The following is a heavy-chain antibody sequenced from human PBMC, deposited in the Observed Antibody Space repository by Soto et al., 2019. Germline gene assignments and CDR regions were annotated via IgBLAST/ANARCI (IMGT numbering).Heavy chain of an antibody. D-gene: IGHD3-22*01. V-gene: IGHV3-23*01. CDR3: AKGNLYNFFSGSDY. J-gene: IGHJ4*02. Sequence: GPLRLSCAPSRFSVSSQSMAWVRQPPGKGLEWVAVISTSGKDTFYGDSVKGRFTISRDSSNNIVYLQMNSLRAEDTAVYYCAKGNLYNFFSGSDYWGQGTLVTVSS. CDR2: ISTSGKDT. CDR1: RFSVSSQS.